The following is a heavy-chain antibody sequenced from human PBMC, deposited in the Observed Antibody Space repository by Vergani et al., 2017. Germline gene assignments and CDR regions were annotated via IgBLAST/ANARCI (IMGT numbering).Heavy chain of an antibody. CDR3: ARDKALEYCSGGSCYPYYYYYGMDV. CDR2: LNPKRGGT. V-gene: IGHV1-2*02. D-gene: IGHD2-15*01. J-gene: IGHJ6*02. Sequence: QVQLLQSGAEVKKPGASVKVSCKASGYSFTGYYIYWVRHAPGQGLEWMGWLNPKRGGTNCAQKFHGRVTMTRDTSISTAYMELSRLRSDDTAVYYCARDKALEYCSGGSCYPYYYYYGMDVWGQGTTVTVSS. CDR1: GYSFTGYY.